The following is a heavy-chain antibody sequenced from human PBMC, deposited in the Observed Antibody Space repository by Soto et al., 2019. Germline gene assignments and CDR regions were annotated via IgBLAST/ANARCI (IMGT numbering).Heavy chain of an antibody. Sequence: QLQLQESGPGLVKPSETLSLTCTVSGGSISSSSYYWDWIRQPPGKGLEWIGSIYYSGSTYYNPSLKSRVTISVDTSKNQFSLKLSSVTAADTAVYYCARLYGDYVARGFPPNWYFDLWGRGTLVTVSS. CDR3: ARLYGDYVARGFPPNWYFDL. V-gene: IGHV4-39*01. D-gene: IGHD4-17*01. J-gene: IGHJ2*01. CDR2: IYYSGST. CDR1: GGSISSSSYY.